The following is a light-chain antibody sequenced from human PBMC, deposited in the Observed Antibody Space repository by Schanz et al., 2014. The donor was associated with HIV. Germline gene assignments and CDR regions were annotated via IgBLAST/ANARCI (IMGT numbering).Light chain of an antibody. J-gene: IGKJ5*01. CDR1: QSIGSQ. Sequence: EVVMTQSPDSLSVSPGERVTLSCRASQSIGSQLAWYQQRPGQSPSLLIYDASTRAAGIPARFSGSGSGTDFSLTINNLQSEDFAVYYCQQYNDWPPITFGQGTRLEIK. CDR2: DAS. V-gene: IGKV3D-15*01. CDR3: QQYNDWPPIT.